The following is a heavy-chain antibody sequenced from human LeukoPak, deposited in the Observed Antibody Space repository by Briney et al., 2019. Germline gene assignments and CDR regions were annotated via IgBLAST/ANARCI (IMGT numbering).Heavy chain of an antibody. CDR2: IYYSGST. Sequence: SETLSLTCTVSGGSISSSSYYWGWIRQPPGKGLEWIGSIYYSGSTYYNPSLKSRVTISVDTSKNQFSLKLSSVTAADTAVYYCARPSVVTAMAFDIWGQGTMVTVSS. CDR1: GGSISSSSYY. J-gene: IGHJ3*02. V-gene: IGHV4-39*07. CDR3: ARPSVVTAMAFDI. D-gene: IGHD2-21*02.